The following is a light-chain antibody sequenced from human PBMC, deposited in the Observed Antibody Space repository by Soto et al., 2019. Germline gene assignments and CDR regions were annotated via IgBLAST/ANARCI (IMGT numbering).Light chain of an antibody. CDR3: SSYTTSSTFV. J-gene: IGLJ1*01. V-gene: IGLV2-14*03. Sequence: QSALTQPASVSGSPGQSITISCTGTSINVSAYDYVSWYQQYPGKAPKLMIYDVSDRPSGVSNRFSGSKSDNTASLTISGLQGEDDADYYCSSYTTSSTFVFGTGTKLTVL. CDR2: DVS. CDR1: SINVSAYDY.